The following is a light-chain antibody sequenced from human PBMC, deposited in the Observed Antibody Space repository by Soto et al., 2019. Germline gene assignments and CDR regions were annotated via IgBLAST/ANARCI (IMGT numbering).Light chain of an antibody. V-gene: IGKV1-33*01. J-gene: IGKJ3*01. CDR2: GAS. Sequence: DIQMTQSPSSLSASVGDRVTITCQASQDINNYLNWYQQKPGKAPKLLIYGASTLEIGVPSKFSGSGSGTDFTFTINSLEPEDIAAYYCQQYDDLPFTFGPGTKVDIK. CDR1: QDINNY. CDR3: QQYDDLPFT.